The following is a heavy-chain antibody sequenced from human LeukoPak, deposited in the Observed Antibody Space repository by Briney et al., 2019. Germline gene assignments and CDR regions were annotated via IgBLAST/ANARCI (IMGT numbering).Heavy chain of an antibody. V-gene: IGHV3-53*01. J-gene: IGHJ3*02. CDR1: GFTVSSNY. D-gene: IGHD1-26*01. CDR3: ARLSGSYAFDI. Sequence: PGGSLRLSCAASGFTVSSNYMSWVRQTPGKGPEWVSVLYSGGSTYYADSVKGRFTISRDNSKNTLYLQMNSLGAEDTAVYYCARLSGSYAFDIWGQGTMVTVSS. CDR2: LYSGGST.